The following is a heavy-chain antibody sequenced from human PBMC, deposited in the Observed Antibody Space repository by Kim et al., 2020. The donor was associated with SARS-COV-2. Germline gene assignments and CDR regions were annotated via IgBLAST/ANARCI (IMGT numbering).Heavy chain of an antibody. Sequence: SETLSLTCTVSGGSISSGGYYWSWIRQHPGKGLEWIGYIYYSGSTYYNPSLKSRVTISVDTSKNQFSLKLSSVTAADTAVYYCARAWGCGEGAFPHVHYYFDYWGQGTLVTVSS. CDR3: ARAWGCGEGAFPHVHYYFDY. CDR2: IYYSGST. J-gene: IGHJ4*02. CDR1: GGSISSGGYY. D-gene: IGHD3-10*01. V-gene: IGHV4-31*03.